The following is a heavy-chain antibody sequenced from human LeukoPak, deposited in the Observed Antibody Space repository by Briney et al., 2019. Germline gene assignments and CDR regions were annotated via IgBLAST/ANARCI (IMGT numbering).Heavy chain of an antibody. V-gene: IGHV1-69*04. CDR1: GGTFSSYA. CDR2: IIPILGIA. J-gene: IGHJ4*02. CDR3: ARDFHSSGWPFDY. Sequence: ASVKVSCKASGGTFSSYAISWVRQAPGQGLEWMGRIIPILGIANYAQKFQGRVTITADKSTSTAYMELSSLRSEDTDVYYCARDFHSSGWPFDYWGQGTLVTVSS. D-gene: IGHD6-19*01.